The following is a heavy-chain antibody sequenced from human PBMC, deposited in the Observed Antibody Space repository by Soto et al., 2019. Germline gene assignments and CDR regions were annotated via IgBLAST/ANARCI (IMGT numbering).Heavy chain of an antibody. Sequence: QVQLQESGPGLVKPSQTLSLTCTVSGGSISSGGYYWSWIRQHPGKGLEWIGYIYYSGSTYYNPSLMRRVTVSVDTSKNPFSLKLSSVTAADTAVYYCASYEGEWELQWDSWGQGTLVTVSS. D-gene: IGHD1-26*01. CDR2: IYYSGST. V-gene: IGHV4-31*03. CDR3: ASYEGEWELQWDS. CDR1: GGSISSGGYY. J-gene: IGHJ4*02.